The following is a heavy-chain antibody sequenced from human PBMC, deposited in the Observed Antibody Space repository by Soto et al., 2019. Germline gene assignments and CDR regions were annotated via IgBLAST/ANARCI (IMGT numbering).Heavy chain of an antibody. V-gene: IGHV3-11*01. Sequence: GGSLRLSCAASGFTFSDYYMSWIRQAPGKGLEWVSYISSSGSTIYYADSVKGRFTISRDNAKNSLYLQMNSLRAEDTAVYYCARDLCGRCHRYCSKDGMDVWGKGTTVTVSS. CDR2: ISSSGSTI. CDR3: ARDLCGRCHRYCSKDGMDV. D-gene: IGHD2-2*01. CDR1: GFTFSDYY. J-gene: IGHJ6*03.